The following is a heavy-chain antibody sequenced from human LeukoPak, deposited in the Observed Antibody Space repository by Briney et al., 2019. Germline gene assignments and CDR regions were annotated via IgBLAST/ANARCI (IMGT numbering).Heavy chain of an antibody. D-gene: IGHD1-1*01. J-gene: IGHJ4*02. CDR1: GFTFSSYA. Sequence: GGSLRLSCAASGFTFSSYAMSWVRQAPGKGLEWVSAISGSGGSTYYADSVKGRFTISRDNSKNTLYLQMTGLRAEDTAVFYCVKGGWGTVSDYWGQGTLVTVSS. CDR2: ISGSGGST. V-gene: IGHV3-23*01. CDR3: VKGGWGTVSDY.